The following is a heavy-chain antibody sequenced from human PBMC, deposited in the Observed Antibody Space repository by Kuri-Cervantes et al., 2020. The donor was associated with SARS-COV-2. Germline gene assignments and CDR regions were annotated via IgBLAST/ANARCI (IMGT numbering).Heavy chain of an antibody. J-gene: IGHJ4*02. CDR1: GGTFSSYA. V-gene: IGHV1-69*05. CDR2: IIPIFGTA. Sequence: SVKVSCKASGGTFSSYAISWVRQAPGQGLEWMGGIIPIFGTANYAQKFQGRVTITTDESTSTAYMELSSLRSEDTAVYYCARGTPTALLGLSDLRFDYRGQGTLVTVSS. CDR3: ARGTPTALLGLSDLRFDY. D-gene: IGHD2-15*01.